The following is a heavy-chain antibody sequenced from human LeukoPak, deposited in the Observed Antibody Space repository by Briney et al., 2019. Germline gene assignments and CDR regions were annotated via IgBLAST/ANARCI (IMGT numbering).Heavy chain of an antibody. D-gene: IGHD4-23*01. CDR3: ARRTPSTCRFDY. V-gene: IGHV4-34*01. J-gene: IGHJ4*02. CDR1: GGSFSGYY. Sequence: PSETLSLTCAVYGGSFSGYYWSWIRQPPGKGLEWIGEINHSGSTNYNPSLKSRVTISVDTSKNQFSLELSSVTAADTAVYYCARRTPSTCRFDYWGQGTLVTVSS. CDR2: INHSGST.